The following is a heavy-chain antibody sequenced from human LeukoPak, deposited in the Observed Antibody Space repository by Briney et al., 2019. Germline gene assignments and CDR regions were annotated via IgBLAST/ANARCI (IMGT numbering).Heavy chain of an antibody. D-gene: IGHD4-23*01. V-gene: IGHV3-9*01. Sequence: PGGSLRLSCVMSGLSIEDYAMHWVRQAPGKGLEWVAGINWKSGSVGYVDSVKGRFTISRDNAENSVYLQMNSLRAEDTAVYYCLRVETYAYYDSWGQGTLVTVSS. CDR1: GLSIEDYA. J-gene: IGHJ4*02. CDR2: INWKSGSV. CDR3: LRVETYAYYDS.